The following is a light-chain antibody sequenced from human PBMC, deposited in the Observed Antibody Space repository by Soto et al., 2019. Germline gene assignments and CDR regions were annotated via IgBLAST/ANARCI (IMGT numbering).Light chain of an antibody. Sequence: EIVMTQSPATLSVSPGERATLSCMASQSVTSKLSWYQQRPGQAPRLVIYGASSRATGIPDSFSGSGSGTDFALTISRLEPEDFAVYYCQQYGSSPTITFGQGTRLENK. CDR2: GAS. CDR1: QSVTSK. CDR3: QQYGSSPTIT. V-gene: IGKV3-20*01. J-gene: IGKJ5*01.